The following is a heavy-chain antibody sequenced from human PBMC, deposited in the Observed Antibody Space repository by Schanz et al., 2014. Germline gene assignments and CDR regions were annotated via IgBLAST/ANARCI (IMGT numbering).Heavy chain of an antibody. CDR2: ISDSGTYT. J-gene: IGHJ2*01. V-gene: IGHV3-11*05. CDR3: AKDAPYPFDL. Sequence: VQLLESGGGLVQPGGSLRLSCAASGFVFGDYYMTWIRQAPGKGLEWLSYISDSGTYTNYADSVKGRFTISRDNFKGALYLQMSSLRAEDTAVYFCAKDAPYPFDLWGRGTLITVSS. CDR1: GFVFGDYY.